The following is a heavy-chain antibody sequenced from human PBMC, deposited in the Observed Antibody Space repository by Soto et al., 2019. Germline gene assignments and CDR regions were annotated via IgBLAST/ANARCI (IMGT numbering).Heavy chain of an antibody. V-gene: IGHV1-18*01. Sequence: ASVKVSCKASGYTLTNYAISWVRQAPGQGPEWMGWINTYNGNSNYAQKFQGRVTMTTDTSTNTAYMELRSLTSDDTAVYYCARDCTGGSCFCIYWGQGTLVTVAS. CDR3: ARDCTGGSCFCIY. CDR2: INTYNGNS. D-gene: IGHD2-15*01. J-gene: IGHJ4*02. CDR1: GYTLTNYA.